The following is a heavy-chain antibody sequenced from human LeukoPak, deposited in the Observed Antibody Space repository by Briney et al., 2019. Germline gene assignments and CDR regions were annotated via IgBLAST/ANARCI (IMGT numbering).Heavy chain of an antibody. D-gene: IGHD6-13*01. CDR2: IYTSGST. CDR3: AREGIAAAGTEYYFYYYMDV. V-gene: IGHV4-61*02. CDR1: GYSISSGSYY. Sequence: SETPSLTCTVSGYSISSGSYYWSWIRQPAGKGLEWIGRIYTSGSTNYNPSLKSRVTISVDTSKNQFSLKLSSVTAADTAVYYCAREGIAAAGTEYYFYYYMDVWGKGTTVTISS. J-gene: IGHJ6*03.